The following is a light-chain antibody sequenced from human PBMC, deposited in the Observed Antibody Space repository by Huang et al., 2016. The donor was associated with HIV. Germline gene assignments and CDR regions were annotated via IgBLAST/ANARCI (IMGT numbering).Light chain of an antibody. CDR2: GAS. CDR3: QQYNNWPLT. J-gene: IGKJ4*01. V-gene: IGKV3-15*01. Sequence: EIVMTQSPATLSVSPGERATLSCRASQSVSSNLAWYQQKPGHAPRLLIYGASTRATGIPVRCSGSGSGTEFTLTISSLQSEDCAVYYCQQYNNWPLTFGGGTKVEIK. CDR1: QSVSSN.